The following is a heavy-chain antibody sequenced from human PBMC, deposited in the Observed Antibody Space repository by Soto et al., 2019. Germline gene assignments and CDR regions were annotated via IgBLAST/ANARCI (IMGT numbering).Heavy chain of an antibody. Sequence: GGSLRLSCAASVFIFSTYSMSWIRQAPGKGLEWVSSISSSSSYIYYADSVKGRFTVSRDNAKNSLYLQMNSLRAEDTAVYFCARVAESWGQGTLVTVSS. CDR2: ISSSSSYI. J-gene: IGHJ5*02. V-gene: IGHV3-21*01. CDR1: VFIFSTYS. CDR3: ARVAES.